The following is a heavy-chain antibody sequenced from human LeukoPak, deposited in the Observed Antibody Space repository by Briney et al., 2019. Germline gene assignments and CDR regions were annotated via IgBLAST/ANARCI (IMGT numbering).Heavy chain of an antibody. J-gene: IGHJ4*02. CDR3: ARLPVYFGKGYFDS. V-gene: IGHV4-39*01. Sequence: SETLSLTCSVSGGSINNRNYYWGWVRQPPGKKLEWIGHIYFGGSTFYNPSLKSRLTMSIDTSKDQFSLNINSVAAADTAVYYCARLPVYFGKGYFDSWGRGTLLTVSS. CDR2: IYFGGST. CDR1: GGSINNRNYY. D-gene: IGHD1-14*01.